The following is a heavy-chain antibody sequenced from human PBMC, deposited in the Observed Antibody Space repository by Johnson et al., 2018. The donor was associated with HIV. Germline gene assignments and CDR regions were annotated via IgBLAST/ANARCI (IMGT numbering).Heavy chain of an antibody. V-gene: IGHV3-74*03. CDR2: INSDGSHI. CDR3: TGDGPLYSFDI. D-gene: IGHD2-8*01. CDR1: GFSFSTTW. J-gene: IGHJ3*02. Sequence: EQLVESGGGLVQPGGSLRLSCAASGFSFSTTWMHWVRQAPGEGLVWVAHINSDGSHIAYADSVRGRFTISRDNAQTTLVLQMNSLRGEDTAVSYCTGDGPLYSFDIWCQGTVVIVSS.